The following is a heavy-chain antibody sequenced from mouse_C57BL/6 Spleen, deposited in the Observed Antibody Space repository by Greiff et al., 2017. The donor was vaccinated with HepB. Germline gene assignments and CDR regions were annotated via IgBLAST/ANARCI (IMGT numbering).Heavy chain of an antibody. CDR3: ASGDYGPYFDV. D-gene: IGHD1-1*02. Sequence: QVQLQQSGPELVKPGASVKISCKASGYAFSSSWMNWVKQRPGKGLEWIGYINPSSGYTKYNQKFKDKATLTADKSSSTAYMQLSSLTSEDSAVYYCASGDYGPYFDVWGTGTTVTVSS. J-gene: IGHJ1*03. CDR2: INPSSGYT. CDR1: GYAFSSSW. V-gene: IGHV1S26*01.